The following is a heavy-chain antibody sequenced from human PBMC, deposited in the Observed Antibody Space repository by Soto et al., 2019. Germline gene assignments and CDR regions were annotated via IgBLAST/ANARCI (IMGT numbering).Heavy chain of an antibody. CDR3: AKIGGGYYDSSGYYSPYYFHY. V-gene: IGHV3-23*01. Sequence: GGSLRLSCAASGFTFSSYAMSWVRQAPGKGLEWVSAISGSGGSTYYADSVKGRFTISRDNSKNTLYLQMNSLRAEDTAVYYCAKIGGGYYDSSGYYSPYYFHYSGPAPLVTVSS. D-gene: IGHD3-22*01. CDR2: ISGSGGST. J-gene: IGHJ4*02. CDR1: GFTFSSYA.